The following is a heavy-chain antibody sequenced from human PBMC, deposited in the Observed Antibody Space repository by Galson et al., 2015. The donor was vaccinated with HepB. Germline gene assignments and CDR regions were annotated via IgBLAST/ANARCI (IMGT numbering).Heavy chain of an antibody. Sequence: GLEWVSVIYSGGSTYYADSVQGRFTISRHNSKNTLYLQMNSLRAEDTAVYYCARVSSFWSGSGSYAFDIWGQGTMVTVSS. V-gene: IGHV3-53*04. CDR3: ARVSSFWSGSGSYAFDI. CDR2: IYSGGST. D-gene: IGHD3-10*01. J-gene: IGHJ3*02.